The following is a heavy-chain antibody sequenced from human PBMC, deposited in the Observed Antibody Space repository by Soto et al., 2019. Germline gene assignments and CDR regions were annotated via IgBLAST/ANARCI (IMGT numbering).Heavy chain of an antibody. V-gene: IGHV6-1*01. D-gene: IGHD6-19*01. CDR2: TYYRSKWYN. Sequence: QVQLQQSGPGLVKPSQTLSLICAISGDSVSRKTATWNWIRQSPSRGLEWLGRTYYRSKWYNDYAVSVKSRVVITPDTSKNQVSLQRNSVTPDDAAVYFCARDGSGFHWYFDLWGRGTLVTVSS. J-gene: IGHJ2*01. CDR1: GDSVSRKTAT. CDR3: ARDGSGFHWYFDL.